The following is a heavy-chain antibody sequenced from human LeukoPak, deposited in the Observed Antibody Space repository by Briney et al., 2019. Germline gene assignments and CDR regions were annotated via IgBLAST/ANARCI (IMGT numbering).Heavy chain of an antibody. CDR1: GFTFSSYE. CDR2: ISSSGSTI. CDR3: ARDRSMTHFDY. V-gene: IGHV3-48*03. J-gene: IGHJ4*02. Sequence: AGGSLRLSCAASGFTFSSYEMNWVRQAPGKGLEWVSYISSSGSTIYYADSVKGRFTISRDNAKNSLYLQMNSLRAEDTALYYCARDRSMTHFDYWGQGTLVTVSS.